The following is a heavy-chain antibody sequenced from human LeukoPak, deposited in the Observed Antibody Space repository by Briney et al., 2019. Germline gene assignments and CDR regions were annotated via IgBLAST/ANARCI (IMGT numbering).Heavy chain of an antibody. CDR2: TYYSGNT. CDR3: ARDVVVAANPAGYYYYGMDV. Sequence: SETLSLTCTVSGGSISSGGYYWSWIRQHPGKGLEWIGYTYYSGNTYYNPSLKSRVTISVDTSKNQFSLKLSSVTAADTAVYYCARDVVVAANPAGYYYYGMDVWGQGTTVTVSS. V-gene: IGHV4-31*03. CDR1: GGSISSGGYY. D-gene: IGHD2-15*01. J-gene: IGHJ6*02.